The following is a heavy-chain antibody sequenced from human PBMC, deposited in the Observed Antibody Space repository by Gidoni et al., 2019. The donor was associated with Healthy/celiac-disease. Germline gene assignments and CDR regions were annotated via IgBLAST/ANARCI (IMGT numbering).Heavy chain of an antibody. D-gene: IGHD5-12*01. Sequence: QVQMVQSGAAVKQPGSSVKVSCKASGGTFSSYAISWVRQAPGQGLEWMGGIIPIFGTANYAQKFQGRVTITADESTSTAYMELSSLRSEDTAVYYCARGFREQWLRFVYFDYWGQGTLVTVSS. CDR2: IIPIFGTA. J-gene: IGHJ4*02. CDR3: ARGFREQWLRFVYFDY. CDR1: GGTFSSYA. V-gene: IGHV1-69*19.